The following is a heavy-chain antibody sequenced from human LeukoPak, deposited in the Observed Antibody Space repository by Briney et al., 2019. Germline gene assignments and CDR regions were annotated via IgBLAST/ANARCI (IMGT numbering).Heavy chain of an antibody. V-gene: IGHV1-24*01. CDR3: ATSHGPTGYSYGYYYYYGMDV. CDR1: GYTFTSYG. CDR2: FDPEVGKT. Sequence: GASAKVSCKASGYTFTSYGISWVRQSPGNGRKWLGGFDPEVGKTIYAQKFQGTVTMTEDTSTDTAYMELSSLRSEDTAVYYCATSHGPTGYSYGYYYYYGMDVWGQGTTVTVSS. J-gene: IGHJ6*02. D-gene: IGHD5-18*01.